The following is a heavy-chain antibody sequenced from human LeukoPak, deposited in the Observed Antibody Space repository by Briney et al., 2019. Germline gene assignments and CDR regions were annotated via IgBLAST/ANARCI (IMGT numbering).Heavy chain of an antibody. CDR2: IYSGGST. CDR3: KKEPASRRQRDYGVYGLQNYYGMDV. V-gene: IGHV3-53*04. D-gene: IGHD4-17*01. CDR1: GFAVRSNY. Sequence: TGGSLRLSCAACGFAVRSNYMSWVRQAPGKGLEWVSVIYSGGSTYYADSVKGRFTISRHNSKNTLYLQMNSLRAEDTAVYYCKKEPASRRQRDYGVYGLQNYYGMDVWGQGTTVTVSS. J-gene: IGHJ6*02.